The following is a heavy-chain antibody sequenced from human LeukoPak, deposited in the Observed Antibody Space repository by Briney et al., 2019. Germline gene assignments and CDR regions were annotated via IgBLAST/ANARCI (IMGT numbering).Heavy chain of an antibody. V-gene: IGHV3-30-3*01. CDR2: ISYDGSNK. J-gene: IGHJ4*02. CDR3: AKDDCSGGSCYSAVGFGY. D-gene: IGHD2-15*01. CDR1: GFTFSSYA. Sequence: GGSLRLSCAASGFTFSSYAMHWVRQAPGKGLEWVAVISYDGSNKYYADSVKGRFTISRDNSKNTLYLQMNSLRAEDTAVYYCAKDDCSGGSCYSAVGFGYWGQGTLVTVSS.